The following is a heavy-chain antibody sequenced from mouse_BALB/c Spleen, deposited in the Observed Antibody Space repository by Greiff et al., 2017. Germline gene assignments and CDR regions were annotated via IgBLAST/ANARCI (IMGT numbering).Heavy chain of an antibody. CDR1: GFTFSDYY. Sequence: EVQRVESGGGLVKPGGSLKLSCAASGFTFSDYYMYWVRQTPEKRLEWVATISDGGSYTYYPDSVKGRFTISRDNAKNNLYLQMSSLKSEDTAMYYCARSGDYGSRNYFDYWGQGTTLTVSS. J-gene: IGHJ2*01. D-gene: IGHD1-1*01. CDR3: ARSGDYGSRNYFDY. CDR2: ISDGGSYT. V-gene: IGHV5-4*02.